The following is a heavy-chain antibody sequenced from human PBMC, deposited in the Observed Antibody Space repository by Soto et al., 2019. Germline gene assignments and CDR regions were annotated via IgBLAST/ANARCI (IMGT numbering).Heavy chain of an antibody. CDR2: IFPADSDT. Sequence: GESLKISCQGSGYSFSNYWTAWVRQMPGKGLEWMGIIFPADSDTKYSPSFQGQVTISADKSISTAYLQWSSLKASDTAMYYCASSVVVPSTMNYFDYWGQGSLVTVSS. V-gene: IGHV5-51*01. CDR3: ASSVVVPSTMNYFDY. D-gene: IGHD2-15*01. CDR1: GYSFSNYW. J-gene: IGHJ4*02.